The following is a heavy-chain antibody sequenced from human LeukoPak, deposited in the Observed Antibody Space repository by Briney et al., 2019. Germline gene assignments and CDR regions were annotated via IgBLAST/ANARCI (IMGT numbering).Heavy chain of an antibody. D-gene: IGHD2-15*01. CDR1: GYSFTSYW. J-gene: IGHJ4*02. Sequence: GESLKISRKGSGYSFTSYWNGLVRQIPGKGLEWVGVIYPGDSNTRYSPSFQGQVTISADKSISTAYLQWSSLEASDSAMYYCARRGGYCSGGSCWNDYWGQGTLVTVSS. CDR3: ARRGGYCSGGSCWNDY. V-gene: IGHV5-51*01. CDR2: IYPGDSNT.